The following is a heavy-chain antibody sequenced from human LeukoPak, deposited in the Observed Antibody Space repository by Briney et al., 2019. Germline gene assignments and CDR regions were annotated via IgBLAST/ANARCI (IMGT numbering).Heavy chain of an antibody. CDR3: ARDRRVGGVDY. D-gene: IGHD2-15*01. CDR1: GFTFSSYW. J-gene: IGHJ4*02. Sequence: GGSLRLSCAASGFTFSSYWMHWVRQAPGKGLVWVSRINSDGSSTSYADSVKGRFTISRDNAKNPLYLQMNSLRAEDTAVYYCARDRRVGGVDYWGQGTLVTVSS. V-gene: IGHV3-74*01. CDR2: INSDGSST.